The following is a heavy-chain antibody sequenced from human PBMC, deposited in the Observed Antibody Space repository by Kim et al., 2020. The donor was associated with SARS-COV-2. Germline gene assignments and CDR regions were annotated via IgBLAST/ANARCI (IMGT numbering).Heavy chain of an antibody. J-gene: IGHJ5*02. CDR2: IYSTGFT. CDR1: GGSISSSVYY. D-gene: IGHD3-22*01. Sequence: SETLSLTCNVSGGSISSSVYYWGWIRRAPGKGLEWLASIYSTGFTLYNPSLKSRLTLSVDPSINQFALKLKSVTATDTAFYYCARRLYDTVFPGRGWFDP. V-gene: IGHV4-39*06. CDR3: ARRLYDTVFPGRGWFDP.